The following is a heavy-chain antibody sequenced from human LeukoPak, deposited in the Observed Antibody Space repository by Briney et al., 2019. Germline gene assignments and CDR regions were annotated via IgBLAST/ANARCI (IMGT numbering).Heavy chain of an antibody. V-gene: IGHV4-30-4*01. J-gene: IGHJ4*02. CDR2: ISDSGRT. CDR3: ARQWDAYNKPFDL. Sequence: SETLSLTCTVSGAATSSGQYYWTWIRQPPGEGLEWIGYISDSGRTSYHPSTRSRVTISMDTTKKSFSLKLTSVTVADTAVYFCARQWDAYNKPFDLWGQGILVTVSS. D-gene: IGHD5-24*01. CDR1: GAATSSGQYY.